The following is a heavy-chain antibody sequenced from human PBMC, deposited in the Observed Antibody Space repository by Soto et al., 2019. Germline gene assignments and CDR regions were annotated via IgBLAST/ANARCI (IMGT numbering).Heavy chain of an antibody. CDR2: IYYSGST. D-gene: IGHD4-17*01. Sequence: QVQLQESGPGLVKPSQTLSLTCTVSGGSISSGGYYWSWIRQHPGKGLEWIGYIYYSGSTYYNPSLKSRVTISVDTSKNQFSLKLSSVTAADTAVYYCARWTTVTTLSYYYGMDVWGQGTTVTVSS. CDR3: ARWTTVTTLSYYYGMDV. V-gene: IGHV4-31*03. CDR1: GGSISSGGYY. J-gene: IGHJ6*02.